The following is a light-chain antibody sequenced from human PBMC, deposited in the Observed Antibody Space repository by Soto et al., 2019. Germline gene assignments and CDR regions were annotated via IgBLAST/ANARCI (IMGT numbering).Light chain of an antibody. J-gene: IGKJ1*01. CDR2: AAS. V-gene: IGKV1-12*01. CDR1: QDISSW. Sequence: DIEMTQSPSSVSASVGDRVTFTCRASQDISSWLAWYQQKPGKAPKIMIYAASSLQGGVPSRFSGSGSGTEFTLTISSLQPEDFATYYCQQASSFPPTFGQGTKVDI. CDR3: QQASSFPPT.